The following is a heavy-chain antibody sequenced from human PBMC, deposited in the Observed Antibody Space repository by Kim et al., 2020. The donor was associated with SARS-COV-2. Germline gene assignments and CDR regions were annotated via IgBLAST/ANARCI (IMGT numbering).Heavy chain of an antibody. D-gene: IGHD4-17*01. J-gene: IGHJ4*02. CDR1: GFTFSRYA. Sequence: GGSLRLSCAASGFTFSRYAMSWVRQAPGKGLEWVSAITVSGGSTYYADSVKGRFTISRDNSKNTLYLQMNSLRAEDTAVYYCANLIYGDYGSFHYWGLGTLVTVSS. CDR2: ITVSGGST. CDR3: ANLIYGDYGSFHY. V-gene: IGHV3-23*01.